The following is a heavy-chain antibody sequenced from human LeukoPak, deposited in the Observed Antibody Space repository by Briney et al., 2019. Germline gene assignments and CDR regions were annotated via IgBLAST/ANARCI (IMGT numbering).Heavy chain of an antibody. V-gene: IGHV1-2*02. Sequence: ASETVSFKSSGYTFTVYYMHWVRQAPGQGLEWMGWINPNSGGTNYAQKFQGRVTMTRDTSISTAYMELSMLRSDDTAVYYCASVGGGLRLKGDDYGDPGDYWGPGTLVTVSS. J-gene: IGHJ4*02. CDR1: GYTFTVYY. D-gene: IGHD4-17*01. CDR3: ASVGGGLRLKGDDYGDPGDY. CDR2: INPNSGGT.